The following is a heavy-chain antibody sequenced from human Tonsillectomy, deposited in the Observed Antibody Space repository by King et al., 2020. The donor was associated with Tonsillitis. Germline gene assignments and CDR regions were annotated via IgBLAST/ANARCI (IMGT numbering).Heavy chain of an antibody. D-gene: IGHD6-13*01. V-gene: IGHV4-59*08. CDR3: ARPDNTAAAGNYDWAQ. CDR1: GGSLFTYY. Sequence: VPLPASVPGLVTPSEPLSLTCPVSGGSLFTYYWSWIRQPPGKGLEWIAYIYDTGYTNYNPSLKSRVTISVDTSKNQFSLKLNSVTAADTAGDYWARPDNTAAAGNYDWAQWGQGSLGTGS. CDR2: IYDTGYT. J-gene: IGHJ4*02.